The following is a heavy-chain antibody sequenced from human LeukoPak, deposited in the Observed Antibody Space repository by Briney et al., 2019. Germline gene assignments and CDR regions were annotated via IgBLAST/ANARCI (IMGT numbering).Heavy chain of an antibody. CDR1: GGTFSGYY. V-gene: IGHV4-34*01. D-gene: IGHD3-10*01. Sequence: PSETLSPTCAVYGGTFSGYYWSWIRQPPGKGLEWIGEINHSGSTNYNPSLKSRVTISVDTSKNQFSLKMSSVTAADTAVYYCARGNYYGSGTQGAFDIWGQGTMVTVSS. J-gene: IGHJ3*02. CDR2: INHSGST. CDR3: ARGNYYGSGTQGAFDI.